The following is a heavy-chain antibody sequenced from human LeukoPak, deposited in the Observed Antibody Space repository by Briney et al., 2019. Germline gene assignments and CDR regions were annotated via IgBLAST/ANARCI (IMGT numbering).Heavy chain of an antibody. V-gene: IGHV3-7*04. J-gene: IGHJ4*02. CDR1: GFTFSTYW. CDR2: IKGDGSDN. Sequence: GGSLRLSCGASGFTFSTYWMTWVRQAPGKGLEWVANIKGDGSDNHYVDSVRGRFTISRDNAKNSLYLQMNSLRAEDTAVYYCARDLGYYRADYWGQGTLVTVSS. CDR3: ARDLGYYRADY. D-gene: IGHD1-26*01.